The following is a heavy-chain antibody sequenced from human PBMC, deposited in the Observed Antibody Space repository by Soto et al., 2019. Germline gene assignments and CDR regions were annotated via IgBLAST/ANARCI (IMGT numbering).Heavy chain of an antibody. CDR1: GFSLDHYA. Sequence: GGSLRLPCVASGFSLDHYAMHWVRQAPGKGLEWVSGISWDSGVIDYADSVRGRFTISRDNAKNSLYLQMTSLRAEDTALYYCVKDNVGVYCSGGSCYFDYWGQGSLVTVAS. CDR3: VKDNVGVYCSGGSCYFDY. D-gene: IGHD2-15*01. V-gene: IGHV3-9*01. CDR2: ISWDSGVI. J-gene: IGHJ4*02.